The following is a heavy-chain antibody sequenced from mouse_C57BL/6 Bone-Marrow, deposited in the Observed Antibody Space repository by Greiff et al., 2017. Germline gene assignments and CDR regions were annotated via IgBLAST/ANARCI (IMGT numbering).Heavy chain of an antibody. CDR1: GYSITSDY. V-gene: IGHV3-8*01. D-gene: IGHD2-4*01. Sequence: EVQRVESGPGLAKPSQTLSLTCSVTGYSITSDYWNWIRKFPGNKLEYMGYISYSGSTYYNPSLKSRISITRDTSKNQYYLQLNSVTTEDTATYYCARGGDDYDGGYYYAMDYWGQGTSVTVSS. CDR3: ARGGDDYDGGYYYAMDY. J-gene: IGHJ4*01. CDR2: ISYSGST.